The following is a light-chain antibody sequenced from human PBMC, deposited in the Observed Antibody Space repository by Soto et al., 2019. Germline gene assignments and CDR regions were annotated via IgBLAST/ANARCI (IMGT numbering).Light chain of an antibody. CDR1: QSVSSY. CDR3: QQRSAWPPFT. CDR2: DVY. V-gene: IGKV3-11*01. J-gene: IGKJ3*01. Sequence: EIVLTQSPATLSLSPGERATLSCRARQSVSSYFAWYQQKPGQAPRLLIYDVYNRATGIPARFSASGSGTDFTLTIGSLEPEDFAVNYCQQRSAWPPFTFGPGTKVDIK.